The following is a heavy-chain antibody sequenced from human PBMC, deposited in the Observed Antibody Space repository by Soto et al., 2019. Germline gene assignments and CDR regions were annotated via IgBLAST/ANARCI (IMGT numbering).Heavy chain of an antibody. CDR3: ARSGFGELLSYYYGMDV. D-gene: IGHD3-10*01. CDR2: IYSGGST. CDR1: GFTVSSNY. J-gene: IGHJ6*02. V-gene: IGHV3-53*01. Sequence: PGGSLRLSCAASGFTVSSNYMSWVRQAPGKGLEWVSVIYSGGSTYYADSVKGRFTISRDNSKNTLYLQMNSLRAEDTAVYYCARSGFGELLSYYYGMDVCGQGTTVTVSS.